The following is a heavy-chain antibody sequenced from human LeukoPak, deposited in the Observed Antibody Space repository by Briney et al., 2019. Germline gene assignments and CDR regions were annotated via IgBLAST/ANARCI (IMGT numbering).Heavy chain of an antibody. Sequence: GGSLRLSCAASGFTFSDYYMSWIRQAPGKGLEWISYISSSSSYTNYVDSAKGRFTISRDNAKNSLYLQMNSLRAEDTAVYYCVRAVSVSSYYFDCWSQGTLVTVSS. CDR3: VRAVSVSSYYFDC. CDR1: GFTFSDYY. CDR2: ISSSSSYT. J-gene: IGHJ4*02. D-gene: IGHD5/OR15-5a*01. V-gene: IGHV3-11*05.